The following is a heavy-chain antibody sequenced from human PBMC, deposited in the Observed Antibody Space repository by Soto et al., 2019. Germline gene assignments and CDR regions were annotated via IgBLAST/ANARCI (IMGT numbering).Heavy chain of an antibody. Sequence: GGSLRLSCEASGFSFSSFGMHWVRQAPGNGLEWVAAISYDGSGKYYEDSVKGRFTISRDNSKNTLYLQMNSLTAEDTALYYCASFEYSSGYYWGQGSLVTVYS. D-gene: IGHD3-22*01. CDR3: ASFEYSSGYY. CDR1: GFSFSSFG. V-gene: IGHV3-30*03. J-gene: IGHJ4*02. CDR2: ISYDGSGK.